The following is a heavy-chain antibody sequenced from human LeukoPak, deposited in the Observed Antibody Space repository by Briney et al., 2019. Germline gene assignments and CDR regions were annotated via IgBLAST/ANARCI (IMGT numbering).Heavy chain of an antibody. J-gene: IGHJ6*02. Sequence: GASVKVSCKASGYTFTGYYIHWVRQAPGQGLEWMGWINPNSGGTNYAQKFQGRVTMTRDTSTSTAYMELSRLRSDDTAVHYCARGGAMVRGVIIGYYYSMDVWGQGTTVTVSS. D-gene: IGHD3-10*01. CDR2: INPNSGGT. CDR3: ARGGAMVRGVIIGYYYSMDV. V-gene: IGHV1-2*02. CDR1: GYTFTGYY.